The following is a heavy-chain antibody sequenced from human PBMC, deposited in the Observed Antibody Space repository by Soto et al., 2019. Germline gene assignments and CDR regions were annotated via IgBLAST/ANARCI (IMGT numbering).Heavy chain of an antibody. CDR2: MSFDGSNE. CDR3: AKDAAVAFDI. J-gene: IGHJ3*02. CDR1: GFTLSSYG. Sequence: QVHLVESGGGVVQPGRSLRLSCAASGFTLSSYGMHWVRQAPGKGLEWLAVMSFDGSNEYYADSVQGRLTISRDNSKNTLYLQMNSLRTEDTAVYHCAKDAAVAFDIWGQGTMVTVSS. D-gene: IGHD2-15*01. V-gene: IGHV3-30*18.